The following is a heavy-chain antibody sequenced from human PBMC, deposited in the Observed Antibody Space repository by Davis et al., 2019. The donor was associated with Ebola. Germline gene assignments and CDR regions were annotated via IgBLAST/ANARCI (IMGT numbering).Heavy chain of an antibody. V-gene: IGHV3-30-3*01. CDR1: GFSISSYA. Sequence: GESLKISCADSGFSISSYAMHWVRQAPGKGLEWVAVISYDGSNKYYADSVKGRFTISRDNPKNMLYLQMNSLRAEDTAVYYCAKDRWTGYYVFDSWGQGAQVTVSS. CDR2: ISYDGSNK. D-gene: IGHD3/OR15-3a*01. CDR3: AKDRWTGYYVFDS. J-gene: IGHJ4*02.